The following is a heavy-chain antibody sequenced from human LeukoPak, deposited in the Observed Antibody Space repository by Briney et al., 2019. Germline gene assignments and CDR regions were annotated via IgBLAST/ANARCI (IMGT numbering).Heavy chain of an antibody. CDR3: ARDLDYGGNSGHHGY. Sequence: GGSLRLSCAASGFTVSSNYMSWVRQAPGKGLEWVSVIYSGGSIYYADSVKGRFTISRDNSKNTLYLQMNSLRAEDTAVYYCARDLDYGGNSGHHGYWGQGTLVTVSS. D-gene: IGHD4-23*01. V-gene: IGHV3-53*01. CDR2: IYSGGSI. CDR1: GFTVSSNY. J-gene: IGHJ4*02.